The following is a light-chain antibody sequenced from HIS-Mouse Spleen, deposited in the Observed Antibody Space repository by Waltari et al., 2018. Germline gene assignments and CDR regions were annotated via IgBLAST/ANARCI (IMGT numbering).Light chain of an antibody. J-gene: IGKJ1*01. CDR3: QQYGSSPWT. CDR2: GAS. V-gene: IGKV3-20*01. Sequence: EIVLTQSPGTLPLYPGERATLSGRASQSVSSSYLAWYQQKPGQAPRLPIYGASSRATGIPDRFSGSGSGTDFTLTISRLEPEDFAVYYCQQYGSSPWTFGQGTKVEIK. CDR1: QSVSSSY.